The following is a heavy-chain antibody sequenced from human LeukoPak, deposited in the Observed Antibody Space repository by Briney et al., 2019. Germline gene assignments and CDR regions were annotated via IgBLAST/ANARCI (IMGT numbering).Heavy chain of an antibody. CDR2: IYYSGST. J-gene: IGHJ4*02. V-gene: IGHV4-61*01. CDR1: GGSISGGSYY. D-gene: IGHD2/OR15-2a*01. CDR3: ARGEYGLFDY. Sequence: SQTLSLTCTLSGGSISGGSYYWSWIRQPPGKGLEWVGYIYYSGSTKYNLSLKSRVTISVDTSKNQLSLKLSSVTAADTAVYYCARGEYGLFDYWGQGTLVTVSS.